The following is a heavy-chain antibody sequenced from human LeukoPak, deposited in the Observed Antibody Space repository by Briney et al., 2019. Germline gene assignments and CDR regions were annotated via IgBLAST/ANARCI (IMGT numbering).Heavy chain of an antibody. V-gene: IGHV3-7*03. CDR1: GFTFSSYW. Sequence: GGSLRLSCAASGFTFSSYWMSWVRQAPGKGLEWVANIKQDGSEKYYVDSVKGRFTISRDNAKNSLYLQMNSLRAEDTAVYYCAKADLTGTLDYWGQGTLVTVSS. CDR2: IKQDGSEK. CDR3: AKADLTGTLDY. J-gene: IGHJ4*02. D-gene: IGHD1-20*01.